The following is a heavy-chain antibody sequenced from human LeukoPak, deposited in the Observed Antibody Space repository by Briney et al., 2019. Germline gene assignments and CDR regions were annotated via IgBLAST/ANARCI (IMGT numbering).Heavy chain of an antibody. Sequence: GGSLRLSCAASGFTFSNHWMHWVRQAPGKGLEWVSAISGSGGSTYYADSVKGRFTISRDNSKNTLYLQMNSLRAEDTAVYYCAKDWGGERFFDYWGQGTLVTVSS. J-gene: IGHJ4*02. CDR2: ISGSGGST. V-gene: IGHV3-23*01. CDR3: AKDWGGERFFDY. CDR1: GFTFSNHW. D-gene: IGHD3-16*01.